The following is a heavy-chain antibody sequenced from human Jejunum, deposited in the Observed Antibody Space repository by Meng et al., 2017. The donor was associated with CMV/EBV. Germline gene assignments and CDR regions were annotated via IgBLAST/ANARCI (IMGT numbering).Heavy chain of an antibody. J-gene: IGHJ4*02. CDR2: IYYNGTA. Sequence: QLHLQGPDHTLVKPSQTLPLTCTVSGDSISSGDYSWNWIRQSPGKGLEWIGYIYYNGTAYYNPSLQSRVSISVDTSKNEFSLNLNSVTAADTALYFCARGGIFRGIDYWCQGTLVTVSS. V-gene: IGHV4-30-4*08. CDR3: ARGGIFRGIDY. CDR1: GDSISSGDYS. D-gene: IGHD3-10*01.